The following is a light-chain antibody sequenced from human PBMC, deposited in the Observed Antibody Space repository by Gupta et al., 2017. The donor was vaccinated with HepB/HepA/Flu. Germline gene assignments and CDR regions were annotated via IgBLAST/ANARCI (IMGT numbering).Light chain of an antibody. CDR2: NVN. CDR3: ASFTNNNTRL. J-gene: IGLJ2*01. CDR1: TSDIGAYKF. Sequence: QSPLPHPAPVSEPPGQSITISCTGTTSDIGAYKFVSWFQQHPGKAPKLLLYNVNNRPSGVSNRFSGSKSVNTASLTISGLLAEDEADYYCASFTNNNTRLFGGGTKLTVL. V-gene: IGLV2-14*03.